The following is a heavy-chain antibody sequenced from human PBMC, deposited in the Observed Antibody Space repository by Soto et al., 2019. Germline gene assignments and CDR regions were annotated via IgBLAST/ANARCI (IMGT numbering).Heavy chain of an antibody. CDR1: GDSVSSNSAA. J-gene: IGHJ5*02. D-gene: IGHD6-19*01. V-gene: IGHV6-1*01. Sequence: SQTLSLTCAISGDSVSSNSAAWNWIRQYPSRGLEWLGRTYYRSKWYNDYAVSVKSRITINPDTSKNQFSLQLNSVTPEDTSVYYCARARVRYSSGWFDPWGQGTLVTVSS. CDR2: TYYRSKWYN. CDR3: ARARVRYSSGWFDP.